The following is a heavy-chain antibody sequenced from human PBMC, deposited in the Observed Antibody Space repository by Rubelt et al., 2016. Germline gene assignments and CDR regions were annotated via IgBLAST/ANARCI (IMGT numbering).Heavy chain of an antibody. CDR2: ISGSGGST. CDR3: AKHTPRPEVVSSYNWFDP. V-gene: IGHV3-23*04. Sequence: EVQLVESGGGLVQPGGSLRLSCAASGFTFSSYWMSWVRQAPGQGLEWVSAISGSGGSTYYADSVKGRLTMSRDNSKTSLYLQMNSLRAEDTAVYYCAKHTPRPEVVSSYNWFDPWGQGTLVTVSS. D-gene: IGHD2-15*01. J-gene: IGHJ5*02. CDR1: GFTFSSYW.